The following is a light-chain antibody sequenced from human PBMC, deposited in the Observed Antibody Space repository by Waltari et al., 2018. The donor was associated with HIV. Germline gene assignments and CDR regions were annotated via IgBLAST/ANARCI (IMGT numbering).Light chain of an antibody. V-gene: IGLV1-40*01. J-gene: IGLJ2*01. CDR2: GNN. CDR3: QSYDNSLSGSGV. CDR1: SSNIGAGYD. Sequence: QSVLTQPPSVSGAPGQRVTISCTGSSSNIGAGYDVHWYQQLPGTAPKLLIYGNNNRPSGVPDRFSGSKSGTSASLAITGLQADDEADYYCQSYDNSLSGSGVFGGGTKLTVL.